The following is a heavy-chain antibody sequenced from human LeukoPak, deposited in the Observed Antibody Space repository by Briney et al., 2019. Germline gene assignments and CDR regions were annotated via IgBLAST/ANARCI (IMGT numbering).Heavy chain of an antibody. CDR3: ARGGGLYYDFWSGYSTPGWFDP. CDR1: GDSVSSNSAA. Sequence: SQTLSLTCAISGDSVSSNSAAWNWIRQSPSIGLEWLGRTYYRSKWYNDYAVSVKSRITINPDTSKNQFSLQLNSVTPEDTPVYYCARGGGLYYDFWSGYSTPGWFDPWGQGTLVTVSS. D-gene: IGHD3-3*01. V-gene: IGHV6-1*01. CDR2: TYYRSKWYN. J-gene: IGHJ5*02.